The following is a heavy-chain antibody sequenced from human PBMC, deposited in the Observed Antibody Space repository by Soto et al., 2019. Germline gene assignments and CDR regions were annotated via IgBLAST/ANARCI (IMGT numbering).Heavy chain of an antibody. V-gene: IGHV4-39*01. CDR2: IDNNGVT. J-gene: IGHJ4*02. CDR3: GKILVGATGHTDADS. Sequence: KTSETLSLTCIVSGGSVHSNGHYWGWIRQPPGKGLEWIGSIDNNGVTNYNSSLKSRVTISRDTSKNQFSLRLTSVTAADTAVYYCGKILVGATGHTDADSWGPGTLVTVSS. CDR1: GGSVHSNGHY. D-gene: IGHD2-15*01.